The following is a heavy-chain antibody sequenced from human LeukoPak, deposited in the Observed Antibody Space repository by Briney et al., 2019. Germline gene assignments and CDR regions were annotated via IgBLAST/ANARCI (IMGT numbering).Heavy chain of an antibody. J-gene: IGHJ5*02. CDR3: SIDRKAGFGYRYWFDR. D-gene: IGHD3-10*01. Sequence: PGGSLRHSCAASGVTLSSSRMCWVCHAPGKGLGWVANIKQDGSEKYYADSVKGRFTTSRDNAKNSLYLQMHRLRAEDTAVYYCSIDRKAGFGYRYWFDRWGQGSLVADSS. CDR2: IKQDGSEK. V-gene: IGHV3-7*01. CDR1: GVTLSSSR.